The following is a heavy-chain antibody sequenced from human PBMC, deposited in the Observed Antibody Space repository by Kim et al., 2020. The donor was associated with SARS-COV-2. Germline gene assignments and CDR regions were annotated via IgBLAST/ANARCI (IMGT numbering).Heavy chain of an antibody. CDR2: IKPDGSEG. Sequence: GGSLRLSCVVSGFPFSVYWMSWVRQAPGKGLEWVANIKPDGSEGYYAGSVRGRFTISRDNSKNSLYLQMNSLRGEDTAVYYCARDNRNLFDYWGQGTLVSVSS. CDR3: ARDNRNLFDY. V-gene: IGHV3-7*03. CDR1: GFPFSVYW. J-gene: IGHJ4*02.